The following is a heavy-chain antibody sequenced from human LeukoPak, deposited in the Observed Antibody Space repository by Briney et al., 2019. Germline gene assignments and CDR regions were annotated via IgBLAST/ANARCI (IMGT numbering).Heavy chain of an antibody. CDR2: ISSNGGST. D-gene: IGHD4/OR15-4a*01. CDR1: GFTFSSYA. J-gene: IGHJ4*02. Sequence: GGSLRLSCAASGFTFSSYAMHWVRQAPGKGLEYVSAISSNGGSTYYANSVKGRFTISRDNSKNTLYLQMGSLRAEDMAVYYCAKGLARFGYGALLDFWGQGTLVTVSS. CDR3: AKGLARFGYGALLDF. V-gene: IGHV3-64*01.